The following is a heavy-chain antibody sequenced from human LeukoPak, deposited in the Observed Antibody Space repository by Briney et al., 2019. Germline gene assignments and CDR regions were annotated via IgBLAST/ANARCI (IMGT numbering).Heavy chain of an antibody. D-gene: IGHD1-26*01. V-gene: IGHV3-64*02. CDR1: GFSFRNYA. CDR3: TRDGGSFCDFDY. J-gene: IGHJ4*02. Sequence: GGSLGLSCVASGFSFRNYAIHWVRQAPGKGLEYVTVINTDGRITYYADSVKGRFTISRDNSKNTVYLQMGSLRGEDMAVYYCTRDGGSFCDFDYWGQGALVTVSS. CDR2: INTDGRIT.